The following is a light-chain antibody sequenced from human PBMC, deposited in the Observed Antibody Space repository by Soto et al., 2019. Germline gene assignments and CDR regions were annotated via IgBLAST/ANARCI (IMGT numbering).Light chain of an antibody. J-gene: IGKJ1*01. Sequence: DIPMTQSPSTLSGSVGDRVTITCRASQTISSWLAWYQKKPGKAPTLLIYKASTLKSGVPSRFSGSGSGTEFTLTISSLQPDDFATYYCQHYNSYSEAFGQGTKVEL. CDR1: QTISSW. V-gene: IGKV1-5*03. CDR2: KAS. CDR3: QHYNSYSEA.